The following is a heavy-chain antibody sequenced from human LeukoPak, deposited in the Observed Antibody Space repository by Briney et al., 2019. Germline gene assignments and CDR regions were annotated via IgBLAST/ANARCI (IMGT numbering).Heavy chain of an antibody. CDR2: IRGSSGST. D-gene: IGHD3-16*01. J-gene: IGHJ4*02. V-gene: IGHV3-23*01. CDR1: GFTFSSYA. Sequence: PGGSLRRSCAASGFTFSSYAMSWVRQAPGKGLEWVSAIRGSSGSTYYADSVKGRFTISRDNSRDTLYLQMNSLRAEDTAVYYCAKGYYDYVWGSYYFDYWGQGTLVTVSS. CDR3: AKGYYDYVWGSYYFDY.